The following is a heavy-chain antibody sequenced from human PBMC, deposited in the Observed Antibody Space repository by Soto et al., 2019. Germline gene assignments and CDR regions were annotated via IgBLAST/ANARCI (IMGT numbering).Heavy chain of an antibody. D-gene: IGHD6-13*01. CDR2: IVVGSGNT. J-gene: IGHJ6*03. CDR3: ARAQSSSWYFATYYYYYYMDV. Sequence: GASVKVSCKASGFTFTSSAMQWVRQARGQRLEWIGWIVVGSGNTNYAQKFQDRVTMTRNTSTSTAYMELSSLRSEDTAVYYCARAQSSSWYFATYYYYYYMDVWGKGTTVTVSS. V-gene: IGHV1-58*02. CDR1: GFTFTSSA.